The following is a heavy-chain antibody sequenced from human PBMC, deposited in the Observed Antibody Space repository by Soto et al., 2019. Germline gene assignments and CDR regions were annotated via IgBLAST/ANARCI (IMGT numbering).Heavy chain of an antibody. D-gene: IGHD4-17*01. J-gene: IGHJ6*02. Sequence: QVQLVQSGAEVKKPGSSVKVSCKASGGTFSSYTISWVRQAPGQGLEWMGRIIPILGIANYAQKFQGRVTITADKSTSTAYMELSSLRSEDTAVYYCARAYGDYYVSHYYYYYGMDVWGQGTTVTVSS. CDR1: GGTFSSYT. CDR3: ARAYGDYYVSHYYYYYGMDV. CDR2: IIPILGIA. V-gene: IGHV1-69*02.